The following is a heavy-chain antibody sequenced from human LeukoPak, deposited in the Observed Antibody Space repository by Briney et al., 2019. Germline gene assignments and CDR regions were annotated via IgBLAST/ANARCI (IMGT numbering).Heavy chain of an antibody. D-gene: IGHD1-26*01. CDR2: IYTGGST. CDR3: TVGTTRYYFDY. Sequence: GGSLRLSCAASGFTVSSNYMSWVRQAPGKGLEWVSLIYTGGSTYYADSVKGRFTISRDNSKNTLYLQMNSLRAEDTAVYYCTVGTTRYYFDYWGQGTLVTGSS. CDR1: GFTVSSNY. J-gene: IGHJ4*02. V-gene: IGHV3-66*01.